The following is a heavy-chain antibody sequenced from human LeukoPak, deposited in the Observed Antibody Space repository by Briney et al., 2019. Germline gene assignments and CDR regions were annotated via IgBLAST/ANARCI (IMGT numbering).Heavy chain of an antibody. CDR1: GFTFSSYW. J-gene: IGHJ4*02. CDR3: ARDPRRSSGYYYGDY. V-gene: IGHV3-7*01. D-gene: IGHD3-22*01. Sequence: GGSLRLSCAASGFTFSSYWMSWVRQAPGKGLEWVANIKQDGSEKYYVDSVKGRFTISRDNAKNSLYLQMNSLRAEDTAVYYCARDPRRSSGYYYGDYWGQGTLVTVSS. CDR2: IKQDGSEK.